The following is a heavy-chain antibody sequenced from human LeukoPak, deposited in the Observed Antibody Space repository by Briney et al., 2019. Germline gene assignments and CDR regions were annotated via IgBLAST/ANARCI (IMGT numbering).Heavy chain of an antibody. J-gene: IGHJ3*02. V-gene: IGHV3-21*01. CDR3: ARRTSGAFAI. CDR1: GFTFSTYS. CDR2: IGSSSSYI. Sequence: GGSLRLSCAASGFTFSTYSMNWVRQAPGKGLEWVSSIGSSSSYIYYADSVKGRFAISRDNAKNSLYPQMNSLRAEDTAVYYCARRTSGAFAIWGQGTKVTVSS.